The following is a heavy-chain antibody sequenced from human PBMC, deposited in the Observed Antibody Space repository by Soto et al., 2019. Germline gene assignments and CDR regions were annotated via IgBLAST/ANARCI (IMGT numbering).Heavy chain of an antibody. D-gene: IGHD1-1*01. CDR3: ARNDKSGLDY. V-gene: IGHV1-46*01. Sequence: GASVKVSCKASGYTFTSYYMHWVRQAPGQGLKWMGFINPSGGSTSYAQRFQGRVTMTRDTSTSTVYMELSSLRSEDTAVYYCARNDKSGLDYWGQGTLVTVSS. J-gene: IGHJ4*02. CDR1: GYTFTSYY. CDR2: INPSGGST.